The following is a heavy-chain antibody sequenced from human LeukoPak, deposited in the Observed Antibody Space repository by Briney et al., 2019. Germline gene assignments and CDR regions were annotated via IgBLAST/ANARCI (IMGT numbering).Heavy chain of an antibody. Sequence: PSETLSLTCTVSGGSISSYYWSWIRQPPGKGLEWIGYIYYSGSTNYNPSLKSRVTISVDTSKNQFSLKLSSVTAADTAVYYCARGGDYDPDAFDIWGQGTMVTVSS. V-gene: IGHV4-59*12. J-gene: IGHJ3*02. CDR2: IYYSGST. D-gene: IGHD4-17*01. CDR3: ARGGDYDPDAFDI. CDR1: GGSISSYY.